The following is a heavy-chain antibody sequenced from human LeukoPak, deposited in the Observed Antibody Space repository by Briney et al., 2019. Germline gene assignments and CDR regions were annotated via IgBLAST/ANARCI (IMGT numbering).Heavy chain of an antibody. Sequence: GGSRRLSCAAAGFTFSSYGMHWVRQAPGKGLEWVAVISYDGSNKYYADSVKGRFTISRDNSKNTLYLQMNSLRAEDTAVYYCAKVGGSGSYIYYYGMDVWGKGTTVTVSS. J-gene: IGHJ6*04. CDR1: GFTFSSYG. CDR2: ISYDGSNK. CDR3: AKVGGSGSYIYYYGMDV. D-gene: IGHD3-10*01. V-gene: IGHV3-30*18.